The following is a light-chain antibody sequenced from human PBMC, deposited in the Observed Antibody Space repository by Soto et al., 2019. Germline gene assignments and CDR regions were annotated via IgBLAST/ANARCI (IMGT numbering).Light chain of an antibody. CDR2: AIS. V-gene: IGKV3-20*01. CDR1: HTISSSY. Sequence: ENVLTQSPGTLSLSPGQRATLSCRASHTISSSYLAWYQQKPGQAPRLLIYAISDRATRVPDRFRGSGSGTDFTLTITRLEPEDFAVYFCQQYDSSPRTFGQGTKVEIK. CDR3: QQYDSSPRT. J-gene: IGKJ1*01.